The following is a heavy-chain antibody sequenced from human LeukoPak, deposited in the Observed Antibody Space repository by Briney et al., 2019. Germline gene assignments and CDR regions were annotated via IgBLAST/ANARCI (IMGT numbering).Heavy chain of an antibody. Sequence: SETLSLTCTVSGGSISSGGYYWSWIRQHPGKGLEWIGYIYYSGSTNYNPSLKSRVTISVDTSKNQFSLKLSSVTAADTAVYYCARDGGNYYGSGSPSGDWFDPWGQGTLVTVSS. CDR2: IYYSGST. CDR3: ARDGGNYYGSGSPSGDWFDP. V-gene: IGHV4-61*08. CDR1: GGSISSGGYY. D-gene: IGHD3-10*01. J-gene: IGHJ5*02.